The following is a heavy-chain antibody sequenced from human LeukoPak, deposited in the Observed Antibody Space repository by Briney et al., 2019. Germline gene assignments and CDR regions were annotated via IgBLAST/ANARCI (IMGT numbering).Heavy chain of an antibody. V-gene: IGHV3-30-3*01. CDR3: AKDFTIFGVVTSTFDY. CDR1: GFTFSSYA. J-gene: IGHJ4*02. Sequence: GGSLRLSCAAFGFTFSSYAMHWVRQAPGKGLEWVSVISFDGSDKYYADSVKGRFTISRDTSKNTLYLQMNNLRGEDTAVYYCAKDFTIFGVVTSTFDYWGQGTLVTVSS. D-gene: IGHD3-3*01. CDR2: ISFDGSDK.